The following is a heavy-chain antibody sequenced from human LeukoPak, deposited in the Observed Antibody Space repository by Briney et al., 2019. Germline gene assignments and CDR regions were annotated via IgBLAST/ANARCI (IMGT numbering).Heavy chain of an antibody. D-gene: IGHD3-10*01. CDR1: GFTFSSYW. Sequence: PGGSLRLSCAAPGFTFSSYWMSWVRQAPGKGLEWVANIKQDGSEKYYVDSVKGRFTISRDNAKNSLYLQMNSLRAEDTAVYYCARDGSGAWFDYWGQGTLVTVSS. J-gene: IGHJ4*02. V-gene: IGHV3-7*01. CDR2: IKQDGSEK. CDR3: ARDGSGAWFDY.